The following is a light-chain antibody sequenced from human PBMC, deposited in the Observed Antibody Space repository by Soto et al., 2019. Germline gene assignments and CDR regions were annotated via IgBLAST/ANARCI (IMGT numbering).Light chain of an antibody. Sequence: QSALTQPASVSGSPGQSITISCTGTSSDVGNYNLVSWYQQHPGKAPKLMICEVSKRPSGVSNRFSGSKSGTSASLTISGLQSEDEADYYWAAWDDSLNCYVFGTGTKGTV. J-gene: IGLJ1*01. CDR1: SSDVGNYNL. CDR2: EVS. V-gene: IGLV2-14*02. CDR3: AAWDDSLNCYV.